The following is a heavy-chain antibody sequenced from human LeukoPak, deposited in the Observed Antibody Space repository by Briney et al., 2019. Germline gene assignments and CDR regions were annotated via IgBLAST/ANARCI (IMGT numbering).Heavy chain of an antibody. CDR2: ICWNSGSI. D-gene: IGHD6-19*01. CDR3: VKDPSLEVAGPYFDY. Sequence: GGSLRLSCAASGVTLDDYAMHWVRQAPGKGLEWVSGICWNSGSISYVDSVSGRLTISRENAEHSLYLTMDSLRAEDTALYYCVKDPSLEVAGPYFDYWGQGTLVTVSS. J-gene: IGHJ4*02. V-gene: IGHV3-9*01. CDR1: GVTLDDYA.